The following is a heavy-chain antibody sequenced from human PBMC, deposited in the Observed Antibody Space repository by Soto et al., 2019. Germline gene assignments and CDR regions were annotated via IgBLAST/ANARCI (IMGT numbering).Heavy chain of an antibody. J-gene: IGHJ4*02. CDR2: IYTGGTA. CDR3: AREGGGHGGFFDL. V-gene: IGHV3-53*01. CDR1: GFGVSNNC. D-gene: IGHD5-12*01. Sequence: GSLRLSCAASGFGVSNNCLTWVRQAPGKGLEWVSIIYTGGTAYYTDSVKGRFTISRDNSKNTLYLQMSSLRVEDTAIYYCAREGGGHGGFFDLWGQGTLVTVSS.